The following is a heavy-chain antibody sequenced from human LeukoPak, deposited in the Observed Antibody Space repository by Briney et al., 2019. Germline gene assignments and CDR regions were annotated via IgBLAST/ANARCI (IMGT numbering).Heavy chain of an antibody. D-gene: IGHD5-24*01. CDR1: GFTFSNYA. CDR2: VCDRP. V-gene: IGHV3-23*01. CDR3: AKALVDGYFDY. J-gene: IGHJ4*02. Sequence: GGSLRLSCAASGFTFSNYAMSWVRHAPGKALEWVSAVCDRPHYAHSVKRQFTIYRYRPKHTLYLQVNSLRAEDTAVYHCAKALVDGYFDYWGQGTMVTVPS.